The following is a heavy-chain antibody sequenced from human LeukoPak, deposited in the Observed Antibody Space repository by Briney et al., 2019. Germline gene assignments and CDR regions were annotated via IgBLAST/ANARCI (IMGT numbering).Heavy chain of an antibody. D-gene: IGHD1-26*01. J-gene: IGHJ4*02. V-gene: IGHV3-48*04. CDR3: ARDPYSGSYPTYYFDY. CDR2: ISSSSSTI. CDR1: GFTFSSYS. Sequence: GGSLRLSCAASGFTFSSYSMNWVRQAPGKGLEWVSYISSSSSTIYYADSVKGRFTISRDNSKNTLYLQMNSLRAEDTAVYYCARDPYSGSYPTYYFDYWGQGTLVTVSP.